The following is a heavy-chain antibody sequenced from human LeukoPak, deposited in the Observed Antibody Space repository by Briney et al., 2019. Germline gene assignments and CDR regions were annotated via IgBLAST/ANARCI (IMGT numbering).Heavy chain of an antibody. V-gene: IGHV3-21*01. CDR3: AIGSRDDYKNDS. CDR2: ISISSSNI. D-gene: IGHD5-24*01. J-gene: IGHJ4*02. Sequence: GGSLRLSCAAYGLTFSAYSRNWVRQAPGKGLEWVSSISISSSNIYYADPETRPITITRDNAKLSLYLQMNSMTAEDTAVYYCAIGSRDDYKNDSWGQGTLVTVSS. CDR1: GLTFSAYS.